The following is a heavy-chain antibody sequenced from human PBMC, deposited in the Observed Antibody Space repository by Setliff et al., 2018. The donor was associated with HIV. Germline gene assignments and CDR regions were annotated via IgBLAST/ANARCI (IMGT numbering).Heavy chain of an antibody. Sequence: PETLSLTCTVSGGSISSSSLYWGWIRQPPGKGLEWIGSIYYSGSTYYNPSLKSRVTISLDTSKSLFSLKLSSVSAADTAVYYCARDRLLLWFDEEYYFDYWGQGTLVTVSS. CDR2: IYYSGST. D-gene: IGHD3-10*01. CDR1: GGSISSSSLY. CDR3: ARDRLLLWFDEEYYFDY. V-gene: IGHV4-39*07. J-gene: IGHJ4*02.